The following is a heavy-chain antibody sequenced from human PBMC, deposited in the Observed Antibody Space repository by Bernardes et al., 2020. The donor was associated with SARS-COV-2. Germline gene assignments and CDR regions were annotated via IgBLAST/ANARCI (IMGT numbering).Heavy chain of an antibody. V-gene: IGHV3-21*01. J-gene: IGHJ4*02. CDR1: GFTFSNYN. D-gene: IGHD2-8*01. CDR3: AREMADPGPLDY. Sequence: LKVSCASSGFTFSNYNMNWVRKAPGKGLEWVSFIGSGSDFIYYADSVKGRFTISRDNAKNSLYLQMNSLRAEDSAVYYCAREMADPGPLDYWGQGTLVTVSS. CDR2: IGSGSDFI.